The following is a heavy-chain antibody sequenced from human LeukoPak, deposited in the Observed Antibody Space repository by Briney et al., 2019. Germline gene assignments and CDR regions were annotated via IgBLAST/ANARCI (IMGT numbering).Heavy chain of an antibody. CDR3: AKDRRMGSSGSRYFQH. CDR2: ISYDGSNK. V-gene: IGHV3-30*18. CDR1: GFTFSSYG. J-gene: IGHJ1*01. Sequence: PGGSLRLSCAASGFTFSSYGMHWVRQAPGKGLEWVAVISYDGSNKYYADSVKGRFTISRDNSKNTLYLQMNSLRAEDTAVYYCAKDRRMGSSGSRYFQHWGQGTLVTVSS. D-gene: IGHD6-19*01.